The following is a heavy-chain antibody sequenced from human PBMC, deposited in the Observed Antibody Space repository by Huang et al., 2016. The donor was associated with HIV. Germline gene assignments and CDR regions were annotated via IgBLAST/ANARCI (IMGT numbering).Heavy chain of an antibody. CDR2: IMPEDYDT. Sequence: EVQLVQSGAEVKKPGESLKLSCKGSGYSFTSYWIGWVRQMPGKGLEWMGIIMPEDYDTRDSPSVQGKVPISADKAISTAYLQWSSLKASDTAMYYCARHLHYDYSLGGVIAVDIWGQGTMVTVSS. J-gene: IGHJ3*02. D-gene: IGHD3-16*02. V-gene: IGHV5-51*01. CDR3: ARHLHYDYSLGGVIAVDI. CDR1: GYSFTSYW.